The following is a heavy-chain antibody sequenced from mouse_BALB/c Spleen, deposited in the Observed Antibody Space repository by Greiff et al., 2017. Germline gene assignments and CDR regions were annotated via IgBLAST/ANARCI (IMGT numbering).Heavy chain of an antibody. CDR1: GFNIKDTY. Sequence: VHVKQSGAELVKPGASVKLSCTASGFNIKDTYMHWVKQRPEQGLEWIGRIDPANGNTKYDPKFQGKATITADTSSNTAYLQLSSLTSEDTAVYYCARGNYGYPITNAMDYWGQGTSVTVSS. V-gene: IGHV14-3*02. D-gene: IGHD1-2*01. CDR3: ARGNYGYPITNAMDY. J-gene: IGHJ4*01. CDR2: IDPANGNT.